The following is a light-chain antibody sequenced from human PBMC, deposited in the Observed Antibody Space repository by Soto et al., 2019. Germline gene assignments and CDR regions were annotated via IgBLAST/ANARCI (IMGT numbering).Light chain of an antibody. J-gene: IGLJ3*02. CDR1: SGHSSYA. V-gene: IGLV4-69*01. CDR2: LNSDGSH. Sequence: QAVVTQPPSASASLGASVKLTCTLSSGHSSYAIAWHQQQPEKGPRYLMKLNSDGSHSKGDGIPDRFSGSSSGAERYLTISSLQSEDEADYYCQTWGTGIRVFGGGTEVTVL. CDR3: QTWGTGIRV.